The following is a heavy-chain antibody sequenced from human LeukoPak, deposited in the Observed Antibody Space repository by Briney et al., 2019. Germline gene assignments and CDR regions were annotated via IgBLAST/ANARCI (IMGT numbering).Heavy chain of an antibody. CDR3: TRPSFDSSVSGVVY. CDR2: IRSKANNYAT. D-gene: IGHD3-22*01. V-gene: IGHV3-73*01. CDR1: GFTFSGSA. Sequence: GGSLKLSCAISGFTFSGSAIHWVRQASGKGLEWVGRIRSKANNYATTDVASVRGRCTISRDDSKNTAYLQMNSLKTEDTAVYYCTRPSFDSSVSGVVYWGQGTLVTVSS. J-gene: IGHJ4*02.